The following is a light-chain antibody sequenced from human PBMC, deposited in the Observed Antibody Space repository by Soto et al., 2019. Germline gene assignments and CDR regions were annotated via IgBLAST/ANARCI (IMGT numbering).Light chain of an antibody. Sequence: QPVLTQSPSASASLGASVKLTCTLSSGHSSYAIAWHQQQPEKGPRYLMKVNSDGSHSKGDGIPDRFSGSSSGAERYFTISSLQYEDEADYYCQTWGTAYVLFGGGTKLTVL. CDR3: QTWGTAYVL. V-gene: IGLV4-69*01. CDR2: VNSDGSH. CDR1: SGHSSYA. J-gene: IGLJ2*01.